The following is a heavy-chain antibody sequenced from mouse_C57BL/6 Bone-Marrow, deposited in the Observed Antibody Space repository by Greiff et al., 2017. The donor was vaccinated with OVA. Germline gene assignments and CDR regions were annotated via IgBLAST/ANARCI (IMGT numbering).Heavy chain of an antibody. CDR1: GYTFTSYR. CDR2: IHPNSGST. Sequence: QVQLQQPGAELVKPGASVKLSCKASGYTFTSYRMHWVKQRPGQGLEWIGMIHPNSGSTNYNEKFKSKATLTVDKSSSTAYMQLSSLTSEDSAVYYCARVSGSSWYFDVWGTGTTVTVSS. D-gene: IGHD1-1*01. V-gene: IGHV1-64*01. CDR3: ARVSGSSWYFDV. J-gene: IGHJ1*03.